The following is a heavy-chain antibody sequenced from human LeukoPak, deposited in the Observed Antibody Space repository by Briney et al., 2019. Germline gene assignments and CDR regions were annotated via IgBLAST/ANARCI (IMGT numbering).Heavy chain of an antibody. CDR1: TFAFSKAW. V-gene: IGHV3-15*01. D-gene: IGHD2-15*01. J-gene: IGHJ3*02. CDR2: IKSKSDGGTT. Sequence: PGGSLRLSCAPSTFAFSKAWTSWVRQAPGKGLEWVGRIKSKSDGGTTDYAARVKGRFTISRDDSKNTLYLQMNSLKTEDTAVYYCTTAPRGYCSGGSCSYAFDIWGQGTMVTVSS. CDR3: TTAPRGYCSGGSCSYAFDI.